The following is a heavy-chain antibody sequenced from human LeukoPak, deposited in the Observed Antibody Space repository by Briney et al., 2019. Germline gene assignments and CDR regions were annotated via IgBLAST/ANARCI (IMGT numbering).Heavy chain of an antibody. Sequence: SSEPLSLTCTVSGGSISSSSYYWGWIRQPAGKGLEWIGSIYTSGSTNYNPSLKSRVTMSVGTSKNQFSLKLSSVTAADTAVYYCAREVGIAAAGTSGDAFDIWGQGTMVTVSS. D-gene: IGHD6-13*01. CDR3: AREVGIAAAGTSGDAFDI. CDR1: GGSISSSSYY. CDR2: IYTSGST. J-gene: IGHJ3*02. V-gene: IGHV4-39*07.